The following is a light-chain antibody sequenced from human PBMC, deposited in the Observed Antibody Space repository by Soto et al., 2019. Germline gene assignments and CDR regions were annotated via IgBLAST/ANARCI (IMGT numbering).Light chain of an antibody. CDR3: SSCSSSSTVL. Sequence: QSALTQPASESGYPGQSITISCTGTSSDVGGYHYVSWYQQHPGKAPKLMIYDVSSRPSGVSNRFSGSKSGSTASLTISGLQADDEAVYYCSSCSSSSTVLFGGGTKVTVL. V-gene: IGLV2-14*01. CDR1: SSDVGGYHY. J-gene: IGLJ3*02. CDR2: DVS.